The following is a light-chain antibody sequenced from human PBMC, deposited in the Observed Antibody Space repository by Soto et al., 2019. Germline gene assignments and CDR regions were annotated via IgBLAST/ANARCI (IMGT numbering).Light chain of an antibody. CDR1: QSVRNNY. V-gene: IGKV3-20*01. Sequence: EVVLTQSPGTLSLSPGERASLSCSASQSVRNNYLAWYQQKPGQSPKLLIFGSSDRATGIPDRFSGSGSGTDFTLTISRLEPEDFAVYYCQQYGSSPPYTFGQGTKLEI. CDR3: QQYGSSPPYT. J-gene: IGKJ2*01. CDR2: GSS.